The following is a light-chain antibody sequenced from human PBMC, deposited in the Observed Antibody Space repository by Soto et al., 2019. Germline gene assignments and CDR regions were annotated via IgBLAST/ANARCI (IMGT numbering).Light chain of an antibody. V-gene: IGKV3-15*01. CDR2: GAS. CDR3: QQYNDWPQT. Sequence: EIVMTQSPATLSVSPGERATLSCRASQSISGALAWYQQKPGQAPRLLIYGASTRATSFPARFSGSGSGTDFTLTISSLQSEDFAVYYCQQYNDWPQTFGQGTKVDIK. CDR1: QSISGA. J-gene: IGKJ1*01.